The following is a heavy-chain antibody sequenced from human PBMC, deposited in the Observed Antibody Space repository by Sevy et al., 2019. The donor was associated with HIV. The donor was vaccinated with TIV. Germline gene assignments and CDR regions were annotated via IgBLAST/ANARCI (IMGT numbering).Heavy chain of an antibody. CDR2: INHSGST. D-gene: IGHD2-2*01. Sequence: SETLSLTCAVYGGSFSGYYWSWIRQPPGKGLEWIGEINHSGSTNYNPSLKSRVTISVDTSKNQFSLKPSSVTAADTAVYSCARHCSSTSCSHAFDIWGQGTMVTVSS. CDR3: ARHCSSTSCSHAFDI. J-gene: IGHJ3*02. V-gene: IGHV4-34*01. CDR1: GGSFSGYY.